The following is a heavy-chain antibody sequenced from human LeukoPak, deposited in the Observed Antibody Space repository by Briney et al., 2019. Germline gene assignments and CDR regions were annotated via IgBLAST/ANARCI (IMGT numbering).Heavy chain of an antibody. Sequence: GGSLRLSCAASGFAFGAYEMNWVRQAPGKGLEWVAYIAGSDTTTYYADSVRGRFIISRDNARNSLYLQMNSLRADDTALYYCTTLGYHLDSWGQGTLVTVSS. CDR2: IAGSDTTT. CDR3: TTLGYHLDS. V-gene: IGHV3-48*03. CDR1: GFAFGAYE. J-gene: IGHJ4*02. D-gene: IGHD3-22*01.